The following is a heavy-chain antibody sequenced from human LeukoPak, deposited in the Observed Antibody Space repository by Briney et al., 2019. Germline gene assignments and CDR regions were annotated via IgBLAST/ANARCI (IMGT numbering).Heavy chain of an antibody. V-gene: IGHV4-59*08. Sequence: PSETLSLTCTVSGGSISSYYWSWIRQPPGKGLEWIGYIYYSGSTNYHPSLKSRVTISVDTSKNQFSLKLSSVTAADTAVYYCASLRYYGSGSYYNYWGQGTLVTVSS. CDR1: GGSISSYY. J-gene: IGHJ4*02. D-gene: IGHD3-10*01. CDR2: IYYSGST. CDR3: ASLRYYGSGSYYNY.